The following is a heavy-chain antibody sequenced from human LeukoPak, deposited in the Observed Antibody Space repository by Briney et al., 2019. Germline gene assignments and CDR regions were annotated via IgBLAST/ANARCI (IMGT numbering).Heavy chain of an antibody. J-gene: IGHJ4*02. CDR3: ARGAGFAEPLPEY. CDR1: GYTFTSYA. CDR2: INAGRGNT. V-gene: IGHV1-3*01. D-gene: IGHD1-14*01. Sequence: ASVKVSCKASGYTFTSYAMHWVRQAPGQRLEWMGWINAGRGNTKYSQKFQGRVTITRDTSASTAYMELSSLRSEDSAVYYCARGAGFAEPLPEYWGQGTLLTVSS.